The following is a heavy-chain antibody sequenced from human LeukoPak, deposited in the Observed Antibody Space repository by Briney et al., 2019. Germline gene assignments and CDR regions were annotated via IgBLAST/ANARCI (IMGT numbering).Heavy chain of an antibody. Sequence: GGSLRLSCAASGFTFSSYWMSWVRQAPGKGLEWLSYISSGGSPIYYADSVKGRFTISRDDAKNLVYLQMNSLRAEDTAVYYCTYLRTPYYNDKWVDPWGQGALVTVSS. J-gene: IGHJ5*02. CDR3: TYLRTPYYNDKWVDP. D-gene: IGHD3/OR15-3a*01. V-gene: IGHV3-48*04. CDR2: ISSGGSPI. CDR1: GFTFSSYW.